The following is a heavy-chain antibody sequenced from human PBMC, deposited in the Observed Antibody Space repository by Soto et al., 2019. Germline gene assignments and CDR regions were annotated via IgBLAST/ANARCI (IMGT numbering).Heavy chain of an antibody. CDR2: IIPISGTA. CDR1: GGTFSSYA. Sequence: QVQLVQSGAEVKKPGSSVKVSCKASGGTFSSYAISWVRQAPGQGLEWMGGIIPISGTANYAQKFQGRVTITAGESTSTAYMELSSLRSEATAVYYCARSQGSSTSLEIYYYYYYGMDVWGQGTTVTVSS. CDR3: ARSQGSSTSLEIYYYYYYGMDV. J-gene: IGHJ6*02. V-gene: IGHV1-69*01. D-gene: IGHD2-2*01.